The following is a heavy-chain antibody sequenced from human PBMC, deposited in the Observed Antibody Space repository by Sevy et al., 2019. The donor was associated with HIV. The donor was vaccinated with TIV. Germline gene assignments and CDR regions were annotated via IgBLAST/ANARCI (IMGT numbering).Heavy chain of an antibody. D-gene: IGHD6-13*01. J-gene: IGHJ4*02. CDR2: IKQDGSVK. V-gene: IGHV3-7*01. CDR3: VRAIAADASL. CDR1: GFTLNSYW. Sequence: GGSLRLSCAASGFTLNSYWTSWVRQAPGTGLEWVANIKQDGSVKYYVDSVKGRFTISRDNARNLVYLQMSSLTAEDTALYYCVRAIAADASLWGQRTLVTVSS.